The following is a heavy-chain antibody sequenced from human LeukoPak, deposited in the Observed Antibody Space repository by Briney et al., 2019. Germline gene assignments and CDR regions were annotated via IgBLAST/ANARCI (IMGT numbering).Heavy chain of an antibody. V-gene: IGHV4-39*01. CDR1: GGSLSSSSYY. CDR2: IYYSGST. Sequence: SETLSLTCTVSGGSLSSSSYYWGWIRQPPGKGLEWIGSIYYSGSTYYNPSLKSRVTISVDTSKNQFSLKLSSVTAADTAVYYCAGLTYYYDSSGYHLDYWGQGTLVTVSS. J-gene: IGHJ4*02. CDR3: AGLTYYYDSSGYHLDY. D-gene: IGHD3-22*01.